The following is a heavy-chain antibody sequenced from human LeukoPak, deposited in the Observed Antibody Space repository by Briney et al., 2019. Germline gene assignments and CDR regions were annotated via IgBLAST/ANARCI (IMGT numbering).Heavy chain of an antibody. CDR1: GYSFTSHY. J-gene: IGHJ5*02. CDR2: INPSGSST. D-gene: IGHD1-26*01. V-gene: IGHV1-46*01. CDR3: ARDNSVGDVAWWFDP. Sequence: ASVKVSCKASGYSFTSHYMHWVRQAPGQGLEWLGLINPSGSSTLYAQKFQGSVTMTRDMSTTTDHMELSSLRSEDTAVYYCARDNSVGDVAWWFDPWGQGTLVTVSS.